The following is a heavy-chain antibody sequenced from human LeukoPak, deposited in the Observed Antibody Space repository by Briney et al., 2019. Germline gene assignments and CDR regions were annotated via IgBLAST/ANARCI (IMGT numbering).Heavy chain of an antibody. CDR1: GFTFSSYS. D-gene: IGHD1-1*01. J-gene: IGHJ4*02. Sequence: PGGSLRLSCAASGFTFSSYSMNWVRQAPGKGLEWVSSISSSSFIYYADSVKGRFTISRDNAKNSLYLQMNSLRAEDTAVYYCARDGRTYGFDYWGQGTLVTVSS. V-gene: IGHV3-21*01. CDR3: ARDGRTYGFDY. CDR2: ISSSSFI.